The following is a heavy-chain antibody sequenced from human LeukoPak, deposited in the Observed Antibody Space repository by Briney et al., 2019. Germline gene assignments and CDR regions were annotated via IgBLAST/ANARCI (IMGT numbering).Heavy chain of an antibody. CDR1: GFTFSRYW. V-gene: IGHV3-21*01. Sequence: GGSLRLSCAASGFTFSRYWMSWVRQAPGKGLEWVSSISSSSSYIYYADSVKGRFTISRDNAKNSLYLQMNSLRAEDTAVYYCARDHRDSGWYGHFDYWGQGTLVTVSS. CDR2: ISSSSSYI. CDR3: ARDHRDSGWYGHFDY. D-gene: IGHD6-19*01. J-gene: IGHJ4*02.